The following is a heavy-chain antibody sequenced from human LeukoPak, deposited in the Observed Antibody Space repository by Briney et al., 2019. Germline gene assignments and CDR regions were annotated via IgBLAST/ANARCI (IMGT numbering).Heavy chain of an antibody. Sequence: PGGSLRLSCVASGFSFSSFWMSWVRQAPGKGLEWVANIKRDGSEMWYVDSVKGRFTISRDNAKTSLYLQMNSLRAEDTAVYYCSPCGDYTYAFNGVDVWGRGTTVTVSS. CDR2: IKRDGSEM. J-gene: IGHJ6*04. CDR3: SPCGDYTYAFNGVDV. V-gene: IGHV3-7*03. D-gene: IGHD4-17*01. CDR1: GFSFSSFW.